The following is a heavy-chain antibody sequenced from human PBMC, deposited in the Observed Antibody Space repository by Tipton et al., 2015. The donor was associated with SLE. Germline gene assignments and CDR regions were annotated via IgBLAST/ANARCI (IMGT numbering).Heavy chain of an antibody. CDR1: GDSISGSVYY. V-gene: IGHV4-39*07. CDR3: ARDEYRYDGTGYHLLGHFDY. Sequence: LRLSCTVSGDSISGSVYYWGWVRQSPEKGLEWIGSIFQTGSTFYNPSLKSRVTISVDTSKNQFSLKLSSVTAADTAVYYCARDEYRYDGTGYHLLGHFDYWGQGTLVTVSS. J-gene: IGHJ4*02. CDR2: IFQTGST. D-gene: IGHD3-22*01.